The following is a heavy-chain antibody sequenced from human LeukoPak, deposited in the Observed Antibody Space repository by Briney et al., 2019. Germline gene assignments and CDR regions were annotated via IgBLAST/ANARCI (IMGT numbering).Heavy chain of an antibody. V-gene: IGHV1-2*02. Sequence: ASVKVSCKVSGYTFAGYYMHWVRQAPGQGLEWMGWINPNSGGTNNAQKFQGRVTMTRDTSISTAYMELSRLRSDDTAVYYCAREIGLYSSDYWGQGTLVTVSS. CDR1: GYTFAGYY. CDR3: AREIGLYSSDY. J-gene: IGHJ4*02. CDR2: INPNSGGT. D-gene: IGHD3-22*01.